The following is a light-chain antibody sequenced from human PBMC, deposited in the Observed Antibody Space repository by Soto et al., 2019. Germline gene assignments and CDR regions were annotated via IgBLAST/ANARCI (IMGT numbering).Light chain of an antibody. Sequence: QSALTQPASVSGSPGQSITISCTGTSSDVGGYNYVSWYQQHPGKAPKLMIYDVSNRPSGVSNRFSGSKSGNTAPLTISGLQAEDEADYYCSSYSSSSTGVFRTGTRVT. V-gene: IGLV2-14*01. CDR1: SSDVGGYNY. CDR2: DVS. CDR3: SSYSSSSTGV. J-gene: IGLJ1*01.